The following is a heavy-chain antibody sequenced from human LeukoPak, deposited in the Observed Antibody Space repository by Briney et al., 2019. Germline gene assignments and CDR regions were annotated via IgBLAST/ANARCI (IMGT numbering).Heavy chain of an antibody. J-gene: IGHJ4*02. CDR1: GLHLRSYN. D-gene: IGHD5-18*01. V-gene: IGHV4-59*01. Sequence: ETLTLTCTVSGLHLRSYNGIWLRQPPGKGLEWLGYIYYSGSTNYNPSLKSRVTIPVDTSKNQFSLKLSSVTAADTAVYYCARESRGYSYGAYFDYWGQGTLVTVSS. CDR2: IYYSGST. CDR3: ARESRGYSYGAYFDY.